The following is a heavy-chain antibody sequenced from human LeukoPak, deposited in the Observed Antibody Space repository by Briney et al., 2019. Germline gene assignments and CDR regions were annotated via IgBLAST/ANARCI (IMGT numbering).Heavy chain of an antibody. Sequence: PGGSLRLSCAASGFTFSSYGMSWVRQAPGKGLEWVSGFSGSGGNTYYADSVKGRFTISRDNSKNTLYLQMNSLRAEDTAVYYCAKGGDILTGYCDYWGQGTLVTVSS. CDR3: AKGGDILTGYCDY. J-gene: IGHJ4*02. D-gene: IGHD3-9*01. CDR2: FSGSGGNT. V-gene: IGHV3-23*01. CDR1: GFTFSSYG.